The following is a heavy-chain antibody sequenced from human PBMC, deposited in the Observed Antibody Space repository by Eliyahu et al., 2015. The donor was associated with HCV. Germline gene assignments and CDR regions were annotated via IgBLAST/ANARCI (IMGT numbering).Heavy chain of an antibody. V-gene: IGHV3-9*01. CDR1: GFTFXDYA. CDR3: AKGMVGATNYYYYYMDV. CDR2: ISWNSGSI. Sequence: EVQLVESGGGLVQPGRSLRLSCAASGFTFXDYAMHWVRQAPGKGLEWVSGISWNSGSIGYADSVKGRFTISRDNAKNSLYLQMNSLRAEDTALYYCAKGMVGATNYYYYYMDVWGKGTTVTVSS. J-gene: IGHJ6*03. D-gene: IGHD1-26*01.